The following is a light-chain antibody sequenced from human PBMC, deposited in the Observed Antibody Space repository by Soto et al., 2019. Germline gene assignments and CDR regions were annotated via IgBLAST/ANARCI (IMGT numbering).Light chain of an antibody. Sequence: DIVLTQSPGTLSLSPGERGTLSYRASQSISSSYLAWYQQKPGQAPRLLIYGASTRATGIPDRFSGSGSGTDFTLTISRLEPEDFAVYYCQQYVNSLTFGGGTKVQIK. CDR2: GAS. CDR3: QQYVNSLT. V-gene: IGKV3-20*01. J-gene: IGKJ4*01. CDR1: QSISSSY.